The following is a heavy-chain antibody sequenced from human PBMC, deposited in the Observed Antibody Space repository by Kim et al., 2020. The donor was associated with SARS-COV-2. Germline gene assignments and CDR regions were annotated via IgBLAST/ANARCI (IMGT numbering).Heavy chain of an antibody. D-gene: IGHD6-13*01. J-gene: IGHJ4*01. V-gene: IGHV3-30*04. Sequence: GGSLRLSCADSGFTFSSYAMHWVRQAPGKVLEWVAVISYDGSNKYYADSVKGRFTISRDNSKNTLYLQMNSLRAEDTALYYCARHQSGSSWDSEFDYWG. CDR2: ISYDGSNK. CDR1: GFTFSSYA. CDR3: ARHQSGSSWDSEFDY.